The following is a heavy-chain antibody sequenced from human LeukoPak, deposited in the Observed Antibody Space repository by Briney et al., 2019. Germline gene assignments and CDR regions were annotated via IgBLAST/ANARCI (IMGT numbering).Heavy chain of an antibody. CDR1: GFTFSSYG. Sequence: GRSLRLSCAASGFTFSSYGMHWVRQAPGKGLEWVAFIRYDGSNKYYADSVKGRFTISRDNSKNTLYLQMNSLRADDTAVYYCARERDLYCGGDCYSYYFDYWGQGTLVTVSS. J-gene: IGHJ4*02. CDR3: ARERDLYCGGDCYSYYFDY. D-gene: IGHD2-21*02. V-gene: IGHV3-30*02. CDR2: IRYDGSNK.